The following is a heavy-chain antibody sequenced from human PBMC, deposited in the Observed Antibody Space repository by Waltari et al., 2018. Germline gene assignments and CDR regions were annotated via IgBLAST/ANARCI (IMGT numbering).Heavy chain of an antibody. CDR3: AREGREITMVRGVIITARTKMAFDI. J-gene: IGHJ3*02. CDR2: INHSGST. V-gene: IGHV4-34*01. D-gene: IGHD3-10*01. Sequence: QVQLQQWGAGLLKPSETLSLTCAVYGGSFSGYYWSWIRQPPGKGLEWIGEINHSGSTNANPSLKSRVTISVDTSKNQFSLKLSSVTAADTAVYYCAREGREITMVRGVIITARTKMAFDIGGQGTMVTVSS. CDR1: GGSFSGYY.